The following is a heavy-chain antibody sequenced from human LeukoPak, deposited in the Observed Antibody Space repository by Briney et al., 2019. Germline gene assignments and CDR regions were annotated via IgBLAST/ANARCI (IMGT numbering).Heavy chain of an antibody. Sequence: GGSLRLSCAASGFTFNTYSMNWVRQAPGKGLEWVSAISGSGGSTYYADSVKGRFTISRDNSKNTLYLQMNSLRAEDTAVYYCAKEQQLVGGNWFDPWGQGTLVTVSS. D-gene: IGHD6-13*01. J-gene: IGHJ5*02. CDR2: ISGSGGST. CDR1: GFTFNTYS. CDR3: AKEQQLVGGNWFDP. V-gene: IGHV3-23*01.